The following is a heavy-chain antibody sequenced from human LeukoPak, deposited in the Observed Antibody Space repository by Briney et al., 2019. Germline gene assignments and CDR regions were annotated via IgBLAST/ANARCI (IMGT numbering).Heavy chain of an antibody. D-gene: IGHD1-26*01. J-gene: IGHJ3*02. CDR1: GGTFSSYA. Sequence: GASVKVSCKASGGTFSSYAISWMRQAPGQRLEWMGRIIPIFGTANYAQKFQGRVTITTDESTSTAYMELSSLRSEDTAVYYCARDMSGSYLAPDAFDIWGQGTMVTVSS. V-gene: IGHV1-69*05. CDR2: IIPIFGTA. CDR3: ARDMSGSYLAPDAFDI.